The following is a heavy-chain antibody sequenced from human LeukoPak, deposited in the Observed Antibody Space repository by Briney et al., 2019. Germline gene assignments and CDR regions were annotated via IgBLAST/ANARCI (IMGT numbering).Heavy chain of an antibody. Sequence: ASVKVSCKAPGYTFTSYGISWVRQAPGQGLEWMGWISAYNGNTNYAQKLQGRVTMTTDTSTSTAYMELRSLRSDDTAVYYCARGNSGSYYYYGMDVWGQGTTVTVSS. D-gene: IGHD1-26*01. CDR3: ARGNSGSYYYYGMDV. CDR1: GYTFTSYG. V-gene: IGHV1-18*01. CDR2: ISAYNGNT. J-gene: IGHJ6*02.